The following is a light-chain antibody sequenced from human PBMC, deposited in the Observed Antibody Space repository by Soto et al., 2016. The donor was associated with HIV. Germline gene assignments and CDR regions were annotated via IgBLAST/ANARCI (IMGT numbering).Light chain of an antibody. CDR1: QSISTY. CDR3: QKYYNVPXT. J-gene: IGKJ1*01. Sequence: DIQMTQSPSSLSLSIGDRVSITCRASQSISTYLHWYQQKPGRAPKLLIYDASSLQSGVPSRFSGRGSGTDFTLTINSLQPEDVATYYCQKYYNVPXTFGQGTKVEIK. CDR2: DAS. V-gene: IGKV1-39*01.